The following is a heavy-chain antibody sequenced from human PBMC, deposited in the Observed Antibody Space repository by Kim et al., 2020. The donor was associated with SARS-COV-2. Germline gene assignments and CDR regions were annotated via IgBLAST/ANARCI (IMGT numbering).Heavy chain of an antibody. V-gene: IGHV3-48*03. D-gene: IGHD5-12*01. CDR2: ISSSGNTI. Sequence: GGSLRLSCAGSGFTFSAYELHWVRQAPGKGLQWVSYISSSGNTIYYADSVRGRFTISRDNANNSLYLQMNSLRSDDTAVYYCARSIRNGFNPFDYWGQGTLVTVSS. J-gene: IGHJ4*02. CDR3: ARSIRNGFNPFDY. CDR1: GFTFSAYE.